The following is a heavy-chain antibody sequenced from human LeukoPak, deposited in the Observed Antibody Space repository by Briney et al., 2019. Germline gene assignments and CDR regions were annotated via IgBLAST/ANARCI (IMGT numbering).Heavy chain of an antibody. V-gene: IGHV1-18*01. CDR1: GYTFTSYG. CDR2: ISAYNGNT. J-gene: IGHJ4*02. Sequence: ASVKVSCKASGYTFTSYGISWARQAPGQGLEWMGWISAYNGNTNYAQKLQGRVTMTTDTSTSTAYMELRSLRSDDTAVYYCARSNVLRSPLDYWGQGTLVTVSS. CDR3: ARSNVLRSPLDY. D-gene: IGHD3-3*01.